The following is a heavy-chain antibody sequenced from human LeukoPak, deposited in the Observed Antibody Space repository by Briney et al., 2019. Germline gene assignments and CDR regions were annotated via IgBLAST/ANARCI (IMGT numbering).Heavy chain of an antibody. V-gene: IGHV1-18*04. J-gene: IGHJ4*02. Sequence: ASVKGYLKASGYTFTSYGISWVRQAPGQGVEWMGWISAYNGNTNYAQKLQGRVTMTTDTSTSTAYMELRSLRSDDTAVHYCARSSVRGGHFDYWGQGTLVTVSS. CDR3: ARSSVRGGHFDY. D-gene: IGHD3-10*01. CDR1: GYTFTSYG. CDR2: ISAYNGNT.